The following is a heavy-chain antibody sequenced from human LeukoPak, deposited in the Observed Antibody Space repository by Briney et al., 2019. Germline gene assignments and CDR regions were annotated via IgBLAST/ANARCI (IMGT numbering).Heavy chain of an antibody. CDR1: GFTFSNYG. D-gene: IGHD5-12*01. J-gene: IGHJ4*02. Sequence: PGKSLRLSCAASGFTFSNYGMHWVRQAPGKGLEWVAIIWYDGSNKYYADSVKGQFTISRDNSKNTLYLQMNSLRAEDTAVYYCAKSNKPYSGYDYGGFDYWGQGTLVTVSS. V-gene: IGHV3-33*06. CDR2: IWYDGSNK. CDR3: AKSNKPYSGYDYGGFDY.